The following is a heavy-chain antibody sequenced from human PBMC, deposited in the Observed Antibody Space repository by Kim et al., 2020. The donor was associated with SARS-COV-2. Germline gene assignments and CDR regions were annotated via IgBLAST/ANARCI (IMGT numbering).Heavy chain of an antibody. CDR3: AREGYGDYAFDY. J-gene: IGHJ4*02. D-gene: IGHD4-17*01. V-gene: IGHV3-74*01. Sequence: TSADSVKGRLTISRDNAKNTLYLQMNSLRAEDTAVYYCAREGYGDYAFDYWGQGTLVTVSS.